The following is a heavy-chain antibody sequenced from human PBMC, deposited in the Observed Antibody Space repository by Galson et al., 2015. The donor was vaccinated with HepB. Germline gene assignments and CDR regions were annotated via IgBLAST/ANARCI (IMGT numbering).Heavy chain of an antibody. V-gene: IGHV6-1*01. D-gene: IGHD6-19*01. J-gene: IGHJ5*02. CDR1: GDSVSSNSAA. CDR2: TYYRSKWYN. Sequence: CAISGDSVSSNSAAWNWIRQSPSRGLEWLGRTYYRSKWYNDYAVSVKSRITINPDTSKNQFSLQLNSVTPEDTAVYYCARDLVAVAGTGYGFDPWGQGTLVTVSS. CDR3: ARDLVAVAGTGYGFDP.